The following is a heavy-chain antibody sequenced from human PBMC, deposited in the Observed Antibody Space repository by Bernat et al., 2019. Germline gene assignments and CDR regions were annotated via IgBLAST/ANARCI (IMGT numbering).Heavy chain of an antibody. Sequence: VQLVESGGGLVQPGRSLRLSCTASGFTFGDYAMSWVRQAPGKGLEWVAVISSDGSNKLYADSVKGRFTISRDNSKKTLYLQINILRTEDTALYYCARDQYSSSPDYWGQGTLVTVSS. CDR1: GFTFGDYA. CDR3: ARDQYSSSPDY. J-gene: IGHJ4*02. CDR2: ISSDGSNK. V-gene: IGHV3-30*04. D-gene: IGHD6-13*01.